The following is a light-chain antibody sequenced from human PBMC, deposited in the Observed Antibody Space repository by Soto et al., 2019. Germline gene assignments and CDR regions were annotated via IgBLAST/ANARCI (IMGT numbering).Light chain of an antibody. CDR3: QQYSSSPSIT. Sequence: EIVLTQSPVTLSLSPGERATLSCRASQSVGRSSLAWYQQKPGQPPRLLIYGASTRATGIPDRFSGSGSGTDFTLTISRLEPEDFAVYYCQQYSSSPSITFGQGTRLEIK. CDR2: GAS. CDR1: QSVGRSS. V-gene: IGKV3-20*01. J-gene: IGKJ5*01.